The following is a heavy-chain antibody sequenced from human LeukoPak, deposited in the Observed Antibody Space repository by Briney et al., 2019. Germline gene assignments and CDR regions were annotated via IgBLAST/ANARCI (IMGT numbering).Heavy chain of an antibody. CDR2: ISGSGGST. J-gene: IGHJ4*02. Sequence: PGGSLRLSCAASGFTFSSYAMSWVRQAPGKGLEWVSVISGSGGSTYYADSVKGRFTISRDNSKNTLYLQMNSLRAEDTAVYYCARGLRDDYGDYLSPDYWGQGTLVTVSS. CDR3: ARGLRDDYGDYLSPDY. V-gene: IGHV3-23*01. D-gene: IGHD4-17*01. CDR1: GFTFSSYA.